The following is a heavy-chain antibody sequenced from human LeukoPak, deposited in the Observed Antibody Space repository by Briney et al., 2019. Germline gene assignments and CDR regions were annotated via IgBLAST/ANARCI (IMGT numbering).Heavy chain of an antibody. CDR2: IYSGGST. D-gene: IGHD3-10*01. CDR1: GFTLSSNY. CDR3: ARAAFWGSGNS. Sequence: GGSLRLSCAASGFTLSSNYMSWVRQAPGKGLEWVTVIYSGGSTHYADSVKGRFTISRDNSKNTLYIQMKSLRAEDTAVYYCARAAFWGSGNSWGEGTLVTVSS. V-gene: IGHV3-53*01. J-gene: IGHJ5*02.